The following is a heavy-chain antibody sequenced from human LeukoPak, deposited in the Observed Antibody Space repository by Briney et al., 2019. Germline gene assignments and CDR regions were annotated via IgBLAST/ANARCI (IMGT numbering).Heavy chain of an antibody. CDR2: ITPIFRTP. D-gene: IGHD2-21*02. CDR3: AKGWLAETTVVTPYNY. Sequence: SVKVSCKASGGTFSSYAISWVRQAPGQGLEWMGGITPIFRTPNYAQKFQGRVTITAVESMSTAYMELSSLRSEDTAVYYCAKGWLAETTVVTPYNYWGQGTLVTVSS. CDR1: GGTFSSYA. J-gene: IGHJ4*02. V-gene: IGHV1-69*13.